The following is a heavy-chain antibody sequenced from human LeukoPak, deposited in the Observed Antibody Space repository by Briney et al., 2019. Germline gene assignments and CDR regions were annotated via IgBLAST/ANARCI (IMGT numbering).Heavy chain of an antibody. V-gene: IGHV3-48*03. CDR1: GFSFSSYE. J-gene: IGHJ6*02. D-gene: IGHD1-26*01. CDR2: IRSSGSTT. Sequence: GGSLRLSCAASGFSFSSYEMNWVRQAPGKGLEWVSYIRSSGSTTYYADSVKGRFTISRDNAKNSLYLQLSSLRPEDTALYYCAKHLTATNTYIFFGLDVWGQGTSVTVSS. CDR3: AKHLTATNTYIFFGLDV.